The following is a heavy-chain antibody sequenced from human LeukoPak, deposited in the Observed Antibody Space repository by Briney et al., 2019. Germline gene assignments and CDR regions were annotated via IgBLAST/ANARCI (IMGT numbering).Heavy chain of an antibody. D-gene: IGHD6-13*01. CDR2: IYYSGST. CDR1: GGSIRSYY. J-gene: IGHJ2*01. Sequence: PSETLSLTCTVSGGSIRSYYWSWIRQPPGKGLEWIACIYYSGSTNYNPSLKSRVTISVDTSKNQFSLKLSSVTAADTAVYYCARVYYSNSYDYWYFDLWGRGTLVTVSS. CDR3: ARVYYSNSYDYWYFDL. V-gene: IGHV4-59*01.